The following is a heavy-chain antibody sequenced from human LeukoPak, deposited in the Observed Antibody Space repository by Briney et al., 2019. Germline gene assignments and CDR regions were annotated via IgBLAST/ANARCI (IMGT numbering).Heavy chain of an antibody. V-gene: IGHV4-34*01. J-gene: IGHJ4*02. CDR3: AREGLYSSGWTPLDY. CDR2: INHSGST. D-gene: IGHD6-19*01. Sequence: SETLSLTCAVHGGSFSGYYWSWIRQPPGKGLEWSGEINHSGSTNYNPSLKSRVTISVDTSKNQFSLKLSSVTAADTAVYYCAREGLYSSGWTPLDYWGQGTLVTVSS. CDR1: GGSFSGYY.